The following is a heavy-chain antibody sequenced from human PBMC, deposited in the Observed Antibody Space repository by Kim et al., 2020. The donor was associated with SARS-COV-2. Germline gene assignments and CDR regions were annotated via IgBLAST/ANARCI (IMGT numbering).Heavy chain of an antibody. CDR2: INANTGGT. CDR3: TREDY. V-gene: IGHV1-2*02. J-gene: IGHJ4*02. Sequence: ASVKVSCKASGYTFTAYYIHWVRQAPGQGLEWMGWINANTGGTTYAQRFEDRVTVTRDTSITTVDMELNRLTSDDTAMYYCTREDYWGQGTPVTVSS. CDR1: GYTFTAYY.